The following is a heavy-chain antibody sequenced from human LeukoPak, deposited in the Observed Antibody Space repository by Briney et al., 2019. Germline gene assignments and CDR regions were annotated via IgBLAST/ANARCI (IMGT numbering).Heavy chain of an antibody. CDR2: IYASGDR. V-gene: IGHV4-4*07. CDR3: ARGWAPRGEKSFFDQ. CDR1: GGPISSYY. J-gene: IGHJ4*02. Sequence: SETLSLTCVVSGGPISSYYWTWIRQVAGKGLEWVGRIYASGDRSYNPFLKSRVTMSVDTSKNQFSLMLSSVTAADTAVYYCARGWAPRGEKSFFDQWGQGALVTVSS. D-gene: IGHD3-10*01.